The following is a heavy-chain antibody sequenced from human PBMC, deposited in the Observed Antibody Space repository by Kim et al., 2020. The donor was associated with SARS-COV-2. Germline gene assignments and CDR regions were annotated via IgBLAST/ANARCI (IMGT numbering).Heavy chain of an antibody. CDR3: ARRRVFGVVIDY. CDR2: INHNSGGT. J-gene: IGHJ4*02. V-gene: IGHV1-2*02. D-gene: IGHD3-3*01. CDR1: GYTFTGYY. Sequence: ASVKVSCKASGYTFTGYYMHWVRQAPGQGLEWMGWINHNSGGTNYAQKFQGRVTMTRDTSISTAYMELSRLRSDDTAVYYCARRRVFGVVIDYWGQGTLVTVSS.